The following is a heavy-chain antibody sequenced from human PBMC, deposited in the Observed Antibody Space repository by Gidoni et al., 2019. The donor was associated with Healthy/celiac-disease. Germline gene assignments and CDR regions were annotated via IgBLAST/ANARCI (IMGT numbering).Heavy chain of an antibody. J-gene: IGHJ6*03. CDR1: GFTFSSYD. Sequence: EVQLVESGGGLVQPGGSLRLSCAASGFTFSSYDMHWVRQATGKGLEWVSAIGTAGDTYYPGSVKGRFTISRENAKNSLYLQMNSLRAGDTAVYYCARGGRGNYYYYYMDVWGKGTTVTVSS. CDR3: ARGGRGNYYYYYMDV. D-gene: IGHD3-10*01. V-gene: IGHV3-13*01. CDR2: IGTAGDT.